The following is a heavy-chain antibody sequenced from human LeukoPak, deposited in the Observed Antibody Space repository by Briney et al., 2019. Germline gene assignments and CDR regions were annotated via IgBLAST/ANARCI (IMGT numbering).Heavy chain of an antibody. CDR2: INPNSGGT. CDR3: AREWLYCSGGSCYYY. D-gene: IGHD2-15*01. CDR1: GYTFTGYY. Sequence: ASVKVSCKASGYTFTGYYMHCVRQAPGQGLEWMGWINPNSGGTNYAQKFQGRVTMTRDTSISTAYMELSRLRSDDTAVYYCAREWLYCSGGSCYYYWGQGTLVTVSS. J-gene: IGHJ4*02. V-gene: IGHV1-2*02.